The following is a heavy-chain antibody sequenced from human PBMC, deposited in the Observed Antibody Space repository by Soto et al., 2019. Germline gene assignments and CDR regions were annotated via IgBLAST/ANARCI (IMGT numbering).Heavy chain of an antibody. CDR3: ARDIRTITGNSFDY. J-gene: IGHJ4*02. CDR2: INPSGGST. CDR1: GGTFSSYA. V-gene: IGHV1-46*03. D-gene: IGHD1-20*01. Sequence: ASVKVSCKASGGTFSSYAISWVRQAPGQGLEWMGIINPSGGSTSYAQKFQGRVTMTRDTSTSTVYMELSSLRSEDTAVYYCARDIRTITGNSFDYWGQGTLVTVSS.